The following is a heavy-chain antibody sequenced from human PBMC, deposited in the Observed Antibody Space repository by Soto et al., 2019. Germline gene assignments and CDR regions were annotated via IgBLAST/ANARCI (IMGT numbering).Heavy chain of an antibody. Sequence: QITLMESSPTLVKPTQTLTLTCSFSGLSLYTGGVGVGWIRQPPGKALEWLALLYWDDTRRYNPSLKNTLTIAKDTSENQVVLTVTDMGPVDTGTYFCAHYTTDTYFDVWGKGATVTVSS. D-gene: IGHD1-1*01. CDR2: LYWDDTR. CDR1: GLSLYTGGVG. V-gene: IGHV2-5*02. J-gene: IGHJ6*04. CDR3: AHYTTDTYFDV.